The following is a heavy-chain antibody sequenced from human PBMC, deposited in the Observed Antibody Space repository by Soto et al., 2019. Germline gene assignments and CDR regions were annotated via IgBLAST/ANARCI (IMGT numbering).Heavy chain of an antibody. CDR2: VSFDGSNK. CDR3: ARDQTGITTAGGGRIDR. Sequence: ESGGGVVQPGRSLRLSCAASGFTFSTHAMHWVRQAPGKGLECVAIVSFDGSNKYYADSVKGRFTISRDNSKNTLYLQMSGLTTEDTAFYYCARDQTGITTAGGGRIDRWGQGTLVTVSS. D-gene: IGHD6-13*01. J-gene: IGHJ5*02. CDR1: GFTFSTHA. V-gene: IGHV3-30-3*01.